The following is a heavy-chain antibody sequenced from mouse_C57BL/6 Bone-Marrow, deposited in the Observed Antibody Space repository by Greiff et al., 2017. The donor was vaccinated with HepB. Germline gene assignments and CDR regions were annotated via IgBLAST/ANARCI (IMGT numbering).Heavy chain of an antibody. Sequence: VKLQQPGAELVKPGASVKMSCKASGYTFTSYWITWVKQRPGQGLEWIGDIYPGSGSTNYNQKFKSKATLTVDTSSSTAYMQLSSLTSEDSAVYYCARAYAEDAMDYWGQGTSVTVSS. CDR1: GYTFTSYW. CDR2: IYPGSGST. J-gene: IGHJ4*01. V-gene: IGHV1-55*01. CDR3: ARAYAEDAMDY. D-gene: IGHD6-5*01.